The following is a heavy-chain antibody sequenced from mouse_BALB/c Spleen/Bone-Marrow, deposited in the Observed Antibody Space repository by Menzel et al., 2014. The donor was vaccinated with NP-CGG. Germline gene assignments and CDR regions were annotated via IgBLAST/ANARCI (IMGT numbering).Heavy chain of an antibody. J-gene: IGHJ2*01. CDR3: ARYDYDGKIDY. Sequence: EVHLVESGPGLVKPSQSLSLTCSVTGYSITSGNYWNWIRQFPGNKLEWMGYISYDGSNNYNPSLKNRISITRDTSKNQFFLKLNSVTTEDTATYYCARYDYDGKIDYWGQGTTLTVSS. CDR1: GYSITSGNY. CDR2: ISYDGSN. D-gene: IGHD2-4*01. V-gene: IGHV3-6*02.